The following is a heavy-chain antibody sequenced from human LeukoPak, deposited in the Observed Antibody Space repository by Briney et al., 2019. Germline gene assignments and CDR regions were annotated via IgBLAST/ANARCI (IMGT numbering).Heavy chain of an antibody. CDR1: GYTFTGYY. D-gene: IGHD3-3*01. J-gene: IGHJ4*02. Sequence: GASVKVSCKASGYTFTGYYMHWVRQAPGQGLEWMGWINPNSGGTNYAQKFQGRATMTRDTSISTAYMELSRLRSDDTAVYYCARDGSYDFWSGYLNYWGQGTLVTVSS. V-gene: IGHV1-2*02. CDR3: ARDGSYDFWSGYLNY. CDR2: INPNSGGT.